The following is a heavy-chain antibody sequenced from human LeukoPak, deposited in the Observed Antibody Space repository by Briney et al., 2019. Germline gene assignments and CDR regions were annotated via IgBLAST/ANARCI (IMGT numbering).Heavy chain of an antibody. V-gene: IGHV3-23*01. Sequence: PGGSLRLSCAASGFSFSDYYMGWIRQAPGKGLEWVSGISGRGGDTYYADSVKGRFTISRDNSKNTLYLQMNSLRAEDTALYYCAKVRYGDYSAFDIWGQGTMVTVSS. CDR1: GFSFSDYY. CDR3: AKVRYGDYSAFDI. CDR2: ISGRGGDT. J-gene: IGHJ3*02. D-gene: IGHD4-17*01.